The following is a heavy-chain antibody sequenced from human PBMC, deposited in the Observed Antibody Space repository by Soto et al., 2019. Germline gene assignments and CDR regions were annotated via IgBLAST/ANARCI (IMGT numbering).Heavy chain of an antibody. Sequence: ASVKVSCKASGYTFTSYGISWVRQAPGQGLEWMGWISAYNGNTNYAQKLQGRVTMTTDTSTSTAYMEQRSLRSDDTAVYYCARVRDIVVVPAPLGVWGQGTTVTVSS. CDR1: GYTFTSYG. D-gene: IGHD2-2*01. CDR2: ISAYNGNT. J-gene: IGHJ6*02. CDR3: ARVRDIVVVPAPLGV. V-gene: IGHV1-18*01.